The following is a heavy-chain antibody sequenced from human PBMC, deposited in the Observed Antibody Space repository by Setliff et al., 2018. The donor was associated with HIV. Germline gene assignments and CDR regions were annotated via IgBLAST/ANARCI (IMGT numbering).Heavy chain of an antibody. V-gene: IGHV3-23*01. CDR1: GFTFSNYA. CDR3: AKELAASGLGYFDS. Sequence: GGSLRLSCAASGFTFSNYAMSWVRQAPGEGLEWVSAILSTGERTFYADSVRGRFTISRDNSKNTVYLQMNSLRAEDTAEYYCAKELAASGLGYFDSWGRGILVTVSS. CDR2: ILSTGERT. J-gene: IGHJ4*02. D-gene: IGHD3-22*01.